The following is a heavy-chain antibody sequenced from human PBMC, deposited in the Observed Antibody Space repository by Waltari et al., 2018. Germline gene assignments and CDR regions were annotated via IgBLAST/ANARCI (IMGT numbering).Heavy chain of an antibody. CDR2: INPNRGGT. CDR3: ARGDPDTAMVDY. V-gene: IGHV1-2*02. D-gene: IGHD5-18*01. Sequence: QVQLVQSGAEVKKPGASVKVSCKASGYTFTGYYMHWVRQAPGQGLEWMGWINPNRGGTNYAQKLQGRVTMTRDTSISTAYMELGRLRSDDTAVYYCARGDPDTAMVDYWGQGTLVTVSS. CDR1: GYTFTGYY. J-gene: IGHJ4*02.